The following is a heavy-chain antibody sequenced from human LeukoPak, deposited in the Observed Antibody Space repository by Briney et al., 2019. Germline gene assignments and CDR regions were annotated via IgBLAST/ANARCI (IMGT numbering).Heavy chain of an antibody. CDR2: INPNGGST. J-gene: IGHJ6*02. D-gene: IGHD5-12*01. CDR3: AREGYSGYAWQKLAPGYGMDV. V-gene: IGHV1-46*01. CDR1: GYIFTSYD. Sequence: GASVKVSCKASGYIFTSYDMHWVRQAPGQGLEWMGIINPNGGSTSYAEKIQGRVTTTRDTSTSTVYMELSSLRSEDTGVYYCAREGYSGYAWQKLAPGYGMDVWGQGTTVTVSS.